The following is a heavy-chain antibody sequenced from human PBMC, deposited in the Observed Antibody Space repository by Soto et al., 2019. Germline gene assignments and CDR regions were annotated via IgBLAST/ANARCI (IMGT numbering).Heavy chain of an antibody. J-gene: IGHJ6*01. CDR1: GYTFTTYA. Sequence: ASVKVSCKASGYTFTTYAMHWVRQAPGQRLEWLGSINGANGNTKYSQKFQGRVTITRDTSASTAYMEMSSLRSEDTDVYYCARAPGNYYYAMDVWGQGTTVTVSS. CDR2: INGANGNT. V-gene: IGHV1-3*01. CDR3: ARAPGNYYYAMDV. D-gene: IGHD1-26*01.